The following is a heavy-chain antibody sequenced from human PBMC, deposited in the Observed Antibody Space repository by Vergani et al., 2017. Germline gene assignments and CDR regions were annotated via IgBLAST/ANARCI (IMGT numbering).Heavy chain of an antibody. V-gene: IGHV3-49*04. J-gene: IGHJ4*02. D-gene: IGHD4-23*01. CDR3: VKASYYGGIRIFDY. Sequence: EVQLVESGGGLVQPGRSLRLSCTASGFTFGDYAMSWVRQAPGKGLEWVGFIRSKAYGGTTEYAASVKGRFTISRDDSKSIAYLQMSSLRAEDTAVYYCVKASYYGGIRIFDYWGQGTLVTVSS. CDR2: IRSKAYGGTT. CDR1: GFTFGDYA.